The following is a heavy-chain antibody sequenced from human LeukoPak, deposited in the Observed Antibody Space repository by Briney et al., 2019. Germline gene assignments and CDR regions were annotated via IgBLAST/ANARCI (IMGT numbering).Heavy chain of an antibody. D-gene: IGHD1-14*01. CDR2: INQGGSDK. J-gene: IGHJ4*02. CDR3: TRDRSRAEDD. V-gene: IGHV3-7*01. CDR1: GFTFSGHW. Sequence: GGSLRLSCAASGFTFSGHWMSWIRQAPGKGLEWVANINQGGSDKYYVDSVKGRFTISRDNANNLLYLQMNSLRGEDTAVYYCTRDRSRAEDDWGQGALVTVSS.